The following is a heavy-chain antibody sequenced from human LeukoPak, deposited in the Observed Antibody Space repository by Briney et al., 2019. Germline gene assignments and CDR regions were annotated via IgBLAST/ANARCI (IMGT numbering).Heavy chain of an antibody. J-gene: IGHJ4*02. CDR1: GGSISSSSYY. CDR2: IYYSGST. V-gene: IGHV4-39*01. Sequence: SETLSLTCTVSGGSISSSSYYWGWIRQPPGKGLEWIGSIYYSGSTYYNPSLKSRVTISVDTSKNQFSLKLSSVTAADTAVYYCASFYRVVAAAWGQETLVTVSS. D-gene: IGHD2-15*01. CDR3: ASFYRVVAAA.